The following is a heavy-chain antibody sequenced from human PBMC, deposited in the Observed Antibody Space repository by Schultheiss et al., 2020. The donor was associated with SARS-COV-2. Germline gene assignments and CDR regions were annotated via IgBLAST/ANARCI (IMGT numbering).Heavy chain of an antibody. CDR3: AVFHIVPPAARDC. CDR1: RFTFTSCT. V-gene: IGHV3-21*04. CDR2: ISSSSSYI. D-gene: IGHD2-2*01. Sequence: GESLKISCAASRFTFTSCTMSWVRQAPGKGLEWVSSISSSSSYIYYADSVKGRFTISRDNAKNTLYLQMNSLRAEDTAIYYCAVFHIVPPAARDCWGQGTLVTVSS. J-gene: IGHJ4*02.